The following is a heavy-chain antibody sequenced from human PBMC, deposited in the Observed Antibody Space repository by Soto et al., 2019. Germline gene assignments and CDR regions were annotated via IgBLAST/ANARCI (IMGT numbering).Heavy chain of an antibody. CDR1: GFTFSSYA. V-gene: IGHV3-23*01. CDR2: ISGSGGST. CDR3: AKGGGGAFDY. J-gene: IGHJ4*02. Sequence: EVQLLESGGGLVQPGGSLRLSCAASGFTFSSYAMSWVRQAPGKGLEWVSAISGSGGSTYYADSVKGRFTISRDNSKKPRYRQMNGRRAGDTAVNYCAKGGGGAFDYWGQGTLVTVSS. D-gene: IGHD3-16*01.